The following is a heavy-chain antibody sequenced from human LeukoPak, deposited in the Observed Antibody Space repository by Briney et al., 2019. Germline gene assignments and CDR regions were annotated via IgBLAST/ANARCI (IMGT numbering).Heavy chain of an antibody. CDR2: IDYDGSIT. V-gene: IGHV3-74*01. D-gene: IGHD1-7*01. CDR1: GFTFSSYW. J-gene: IGHJ4*02. Sequence: GGSLRLSCAASGFTFSSYWIHWVRQVPGKGLVWVSRIDYDGSITNYADSVKGRFTISRDNARNTLYLQMNSLRVDDTAVYYCVKDLGGNYDYWGQGTLVTVSS. CDR3: VKDLGGNYDY.